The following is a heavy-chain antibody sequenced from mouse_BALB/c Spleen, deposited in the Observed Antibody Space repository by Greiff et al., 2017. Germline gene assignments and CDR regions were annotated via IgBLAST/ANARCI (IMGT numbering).Heavy chain of an antibody. D-gene: IGHD1-1*01. V-gene: IGHV5-9-4*01. CDR2: ISSGGSYT. Sequence: VKLVESGGGLVKPGGSLKLSCAASGFTFSSYAMSWVRQSPEKRLEWVAEISSGGSYTYYPDTVTGRFTISRDNAKNTLYLEMSSLRSEDTAMYYCARDHYGYFDYWGQGTTLTVSS. CDR1: GFTFSSYA. J-gene: IGHJ2*01. CDR3: ARDHYGYFDY.